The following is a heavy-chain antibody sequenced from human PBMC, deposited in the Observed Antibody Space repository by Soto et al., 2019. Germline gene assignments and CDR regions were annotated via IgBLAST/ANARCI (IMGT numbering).Heavy chain of an antibody. CDR2: IIPILGIA. V-gene: IGHV1-69*02. J-gene: IGHJ6*03. CDR3: ARGRPTVPDYYYYMDV. CDR1: GGTFSSYT. D-gene: IGHD4-4*01. Sequence: QVQLVQSGAEVKKPGSSVKVSCKASGGTFSSYTISWVRQAPGQGLEWMGRIIPILGIANYAQKFQGRVTITADKSTSTAYMELSSLRSEDTAVYYCARGRPTVPDYYYYMDVWGKGTTVTVSS.